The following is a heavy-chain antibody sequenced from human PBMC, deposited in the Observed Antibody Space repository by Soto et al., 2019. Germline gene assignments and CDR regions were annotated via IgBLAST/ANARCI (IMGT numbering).Heavy chain of an antibody. CDR3: AKGSSSWSNYYYGMDV. D-gene: IGHD6-13*01. Sequence: GGSLRLSCAASGFTFSSYGMDWVRQAPGEGLEWVAVISYDGSNKYYADSVKGRFTISRDNSKNTLYMQMNSLRAEDTAVYYCAKGSSSWSNYYYGMDVWGQGTTVTVSS. CDR2: ISYDGSNK. CDR1: GFTFSSYG. V-gene: IGHV3-30*18. J-gene: IGHJ6*02.